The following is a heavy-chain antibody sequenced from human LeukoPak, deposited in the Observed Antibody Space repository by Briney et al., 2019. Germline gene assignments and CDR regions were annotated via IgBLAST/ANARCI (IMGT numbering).Heavy chain of an antibody. CDR1: GGSISNYY. Sequence: SETLSLTCTVSGGSISNYYWTWIRQPAGKGLEWIGRIYTSGSTNYNPSLKSRVTMSVDTSKNQFSLKLSSVTAADTAVYYCARSPYYYYYMDVWGKGTAVTISS. CDR3: ARSPYYYYYMDV. V-gene: IGHV4-4*07. CDR2: IYTSGST. J-gene: IGHJ6*03.